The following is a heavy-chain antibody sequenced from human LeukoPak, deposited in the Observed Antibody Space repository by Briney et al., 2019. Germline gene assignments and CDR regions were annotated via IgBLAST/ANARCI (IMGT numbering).Heavy chain of an antibody. CDR3: ARVPAGNYAFDY. D-gene: IGHD4-11*01. CDR1: GFTFSSYG. CDR2: IWYDGSNK. Sequence: GGSLRLSCAASGFTFSSYGMHWVRQAPGKGLEWVAVIWYDGSNKYYADSVKGRFTISRDNSKNTLYLQMNSLRAEDTAVYYCARVPAGNYAFDYWGQGTLVTVSS. J-gene: IGHJ4*02. V-gene: IGHV3-33*01.